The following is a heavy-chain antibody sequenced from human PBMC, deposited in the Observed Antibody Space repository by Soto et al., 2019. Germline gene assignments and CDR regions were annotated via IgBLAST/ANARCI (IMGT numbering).Heavy chain of an antibody. Sequence: GGSLRLSCAASGFTFSSYGMHWVRQAPGKGLEWVAVISYGGSNKYYADSVKGRFTISRDNSKNTLYLQMNSLRAEDTAVYYCAKDLESSSGWEGPFDYWGQGTLVTVSS. J-gene: IGHJ4*02. D-gene: IGHD6-19*01. CDR3: AKDLESSSGWEGPFDY. CDR1: GFTFSSYG. V-gene: IGHV3-30*18. CDR2: ISYGGSNK.